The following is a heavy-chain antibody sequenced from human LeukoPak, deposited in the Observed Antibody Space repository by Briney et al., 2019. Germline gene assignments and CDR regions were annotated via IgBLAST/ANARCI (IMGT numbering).Heavy chain of an antibody. Sequence: SETLSPTCTVSGGSISSDDYYWSWIRQLPGKGLEWIGYISHIGSTYYNPSLKSPVSISIDTSKNQFSLKVISVTAADTAVYYCARFILTGYSLDYWGQGTLVTVSS. CDR1: GGSISSDDYY. CDR2: ISHIGST. D-gene: IGHD3-9*01. CDR3: ARFILTGYSLDY. V-gene: IGHV4-31*01. J-gene: IGHJ4*02.